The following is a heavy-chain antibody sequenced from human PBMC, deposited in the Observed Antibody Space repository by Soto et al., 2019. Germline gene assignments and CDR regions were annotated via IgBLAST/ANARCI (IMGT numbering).Heavy chain of an antibody. CDR2: ISGSGETI. V-gene: IGHV3-11*01. J-gene: IGHJ4*02. D-gene: IGHD6-6*01. CDR1: GFTFSDSY. CDR3: AKEYSTSFDY. Sequence: PGGSLTLSCAASGFTFSDSYLTWIRQAPGKGLEWISYISGSGETIYYAATVKGRFTVSSDNSKNTLDLQMNGLSADDTAVYYCAKEYSTSFDYWGQGTLVTVSS.